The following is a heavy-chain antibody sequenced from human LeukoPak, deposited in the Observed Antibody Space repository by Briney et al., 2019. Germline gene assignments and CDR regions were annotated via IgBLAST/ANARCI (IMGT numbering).Heavy chain of an antibody. D-gene: IGHD3-9*01. CDR1: GYTFTGYY. Sequence: GASVKVSCKASGYTFTGYYMHWVRQAPGQGLEWMGWINPNSGGTNYAQKFQGRVTMTRDTSISTAYMELSSLRSEDTAVYYCATDVGLRYFDWPRTKPSAFDYWGQGTLVTVSS. CDR3: ATDVGLRYFDWPRTKPSAFDY. J-gene: IGHJ4*02. V-gene: IGHV1-2*02. CDR2: INPNSGGT.